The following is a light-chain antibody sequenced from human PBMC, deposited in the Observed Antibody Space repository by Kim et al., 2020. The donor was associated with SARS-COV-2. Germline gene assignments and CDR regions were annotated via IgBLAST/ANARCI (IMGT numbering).Light chain of an antibody. CDR3: MQGTHWPYT. CDR1: QSLVYSDGNTY. Sequence: DVVMTQSPLSLPVALGQPASISCKSSQSLVYSDGNTYLTWFHQRPGQSPRRLIYKVSNWDSGVPDRFRGSGSGTDFTLKITRVEAEDVGVYYCMQGTHWPYTFGQETKLEI. V-gene: IGKV2D-30*01. CDR2: KVS. J-gene: IGKJ2*01.